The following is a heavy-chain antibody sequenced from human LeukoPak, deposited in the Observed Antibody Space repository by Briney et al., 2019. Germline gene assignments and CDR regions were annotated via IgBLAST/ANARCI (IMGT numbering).Heavy chain of an antibody. CDR1: GGSISSYY. D-gene: IGHD3-10*01. CDR2: IYYSGST. J-gene: IGHJ5*02. Sequence: SETLSLTCTVSGGSISSYYWSWIRQPPGKGLEWIGYIYYSGSTNYNPSLKSRVTISVDTSKNQFSLKLSSVTAADTAVYYCARDRSQEFDPWGQGTLVTVSS. V-gene: IGHV4-59*01. CDR3: ARDRSQEFDP.